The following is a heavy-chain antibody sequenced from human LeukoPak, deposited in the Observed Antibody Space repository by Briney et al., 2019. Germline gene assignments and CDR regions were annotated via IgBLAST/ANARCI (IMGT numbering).Heavy chain of an antibody. D-gene: IGHD3-22*01. Sequence: SVKVSCKASGGTFSSYAISWVRQAPGQGLEWMGGLIPIYGSANYAQKFQGRLTITSDESTRTVYMELSSLRPEDSAVHYCAGFFYDNSGDAFDIWGQGTMVTVSS. J-gene: IGHJ3*02. CDR1: GGTFSSYA. V-gene: IGHV1-69*13. CDR2: LIPIYGSA. CDR3: AGFFYDNSGDAFDI.